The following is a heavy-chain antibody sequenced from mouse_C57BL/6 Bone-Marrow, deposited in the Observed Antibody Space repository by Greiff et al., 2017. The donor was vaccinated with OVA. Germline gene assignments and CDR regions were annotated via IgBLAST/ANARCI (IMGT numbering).Heavy chain of an antibody. V-gene: IGHV1-4*01. D-gene: IGHD2-3*01. CDR3: ARLKGGYYCFDY. CDR1: GYTFTSYT. CDR2: INPSSGYT. Sequence: QVQLQQSGAELARPGASVKMSCKASGYTFTSYTMHWVKQRPGQGLEWIGYINPSSGYTQYNQKFKDKATLTADKSSSTAYMQPSSLTSDDSAVYYCARLKGGYYCFDYWGQGTTLTVSS. J-gene: IGHJ2*01.